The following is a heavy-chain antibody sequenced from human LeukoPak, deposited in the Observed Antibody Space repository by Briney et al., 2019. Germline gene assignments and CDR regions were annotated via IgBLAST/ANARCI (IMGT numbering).Heavy chain of an antibody. D-gene: IGHD3-9*01. CDR3: ARDKGFGDDILTGPIHDAFDI. J-gene: IGHJ3*02. Sequence: SETLSLTCTVSGGSISSGGYYWSWIRQYPGKGLEWIGYIYYSGSTNYNPSLKSRVTISVDTSKNQFSLKLSSVTAADTAVYYCARDKGFGDDILTGPIHDAFDIWGQGTMVTVSS. CDR2: IYYSGST. CDR1: GGSISSGGYY. V-gene: IGHV4-31*03.